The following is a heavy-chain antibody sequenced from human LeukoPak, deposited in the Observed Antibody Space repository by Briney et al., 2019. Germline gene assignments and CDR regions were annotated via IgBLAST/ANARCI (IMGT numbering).Heavy chain of an antibody. CDR2: IYSDNT. CDR3: ARVPSSGWYYSY. CDR1: GFTVSSNS. D-gene: IGHD6-19*01. Sequence: GGSLRLSCTVSGFTVSSNSMSWVRQAPGKGLEWVSFIYSDNTHYSDSVKGRFTISRDNSKNTLYLQMNSLRAEDTAVYYCARVPSSGWYYSYWGQGTLVTVSS. V-gene: IGHV3-53*01. J-gene: IGHJ4*02.